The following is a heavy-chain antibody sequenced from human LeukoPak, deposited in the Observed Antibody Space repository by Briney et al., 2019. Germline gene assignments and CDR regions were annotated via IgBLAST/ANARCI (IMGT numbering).Heavy chain of an antibody. V-gene: IGHV1-8*01. D-gene: IGHD3-3*01. CDR2: MNPKSGKT. Sequence: ASVKVSCKASGYTFSSYDIEWVRQVTGQGLEWMGWMNPKSGKTDYAQKFQGRVIMTRDTARSTVYMELSDLRSEDTAVYYCARGRGHDFWIGYYINWLHPWGQGTQVTVSS. CDR3: ARGRGHDFWIGYYINWLHP. CDR1: GYTFSSYD. J-gene: IGHJ5*02.